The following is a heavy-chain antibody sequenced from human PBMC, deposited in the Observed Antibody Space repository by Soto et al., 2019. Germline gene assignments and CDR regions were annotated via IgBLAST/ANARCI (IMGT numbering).Heavy chain of an antibody. CDR2: ISYDGTDK. J-gene: IGHJ4*02. CDR3: VREGGQWLSNRGFDY. D-gene: IGHD6-19*01. V-gene: IGHV3-30-3*01. Sequence: QVQLVDSGGGVVQPGRSLRLSCAASGFIFSNYALHWVRQAPGKGLEWVAVISYDGTDKDYADSVKGRFTISRDSSKNTLYVQMNSLRPEDTALYYFVREGGQWLSNRGFDYCGQGTLVTVSS. CDR1: GFIFSNYA.